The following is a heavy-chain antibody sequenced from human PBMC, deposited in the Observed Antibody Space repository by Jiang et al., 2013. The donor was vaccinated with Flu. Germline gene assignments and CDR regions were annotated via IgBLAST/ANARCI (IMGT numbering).Heavy chain of an antibody. V-gene: IGHV3-15*01. J-gene: IGHJ4*02. Sequence: GTTDYAAPVKGRFTISRDDSKNTLYLQMNSLKTEDTAVYYCTTEGVLEQQLGPTLDYWGQGTLVTVSS. CDR2: GTT. D-gene: IGHD6-13*01. CDR3: TTEGVLEQQLGPTLDY.